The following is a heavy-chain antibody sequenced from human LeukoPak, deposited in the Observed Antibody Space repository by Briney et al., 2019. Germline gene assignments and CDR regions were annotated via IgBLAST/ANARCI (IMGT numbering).Heavy chain of an antibody. Sequence: ASVKVSCKASGYTFTGYYMHWVRQAPGQGLEWMGIINPSGGSTSYAQKFQGRVTMTRDTSTSTVYMELSSLRSEDTAVYYCARAVVVTEGAFDIWGQGTMVTVSS. J-gene: IGHJ3*02. CDR2: INPSGGST. CDR1: GYTFTGYY. CDR3: ARAVVVTEGAFDI. V-gene: IGHV1-46*01. D-gene: IGHD2-21*02.